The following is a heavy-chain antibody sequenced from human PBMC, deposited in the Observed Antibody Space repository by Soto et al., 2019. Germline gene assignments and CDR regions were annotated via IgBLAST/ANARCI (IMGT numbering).Heavy chain of an antibody. D-gene: IGHD6-13*01. CDR2: IYYSGNT. CDR1: GCSIRSYY. Sequence: SGTLSLTCTFSGCSIRSYYCSWIRQPPGKGLEWIGYIYYSGNTNYNPSLKSRVTISVDTSKNQFSLKLSSVTAADTAVYYCARHLSSSWYLFDYWGQGTLVTVSS. CDR3: ARHLSSSWYLFDY. V-gene: IGHV4-59*08. J-gene: IGHJ4*02.